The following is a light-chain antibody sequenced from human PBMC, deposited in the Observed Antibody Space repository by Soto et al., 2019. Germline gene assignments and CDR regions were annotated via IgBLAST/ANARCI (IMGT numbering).Light chain of an antibody. Sequence: QSALTQPASVSGSPGQSITISCTGSSSDIGAYNFVSWYQQHPGKAPKLMLYDVNIRPSGVSNRFSGSKSGNTASLTISGLKAEDEAAYYCTSWTTSTTMIFGGGTKVTVL. CDR3: TSWTTSTTMI. CDR1: SSDIGAYNF. CDR2: DVN. J-gene: IGLJ2*01. V-gene: IGLV2-14*03.